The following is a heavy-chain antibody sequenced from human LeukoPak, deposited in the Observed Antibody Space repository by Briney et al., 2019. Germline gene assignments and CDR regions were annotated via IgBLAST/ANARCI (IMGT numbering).Heavy chain of an antibody. Sequence: GGSLRLSCAASGFTFSSYAMSWVRQAPGKGLEWVSAISGSGGSTYYADSVKGRFTISRDNSKNTLYLQMNSLRAEDTAVYHCAKDRTYDSSGYADYWGQGTLVTVSS. J-gene: IGHJ4*02. D-gene: IGHD3-22*01. CDR1: GFTFSSYA. V-gene: IGHV3-23*01. CDR2: ISGSGGST. CDR3: AKDRTYDSSGYADY.